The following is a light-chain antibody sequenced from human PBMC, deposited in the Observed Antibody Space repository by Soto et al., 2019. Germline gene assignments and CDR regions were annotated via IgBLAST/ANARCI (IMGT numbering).Light chain of an antibody. CDR3: QQYGTSPYT. CDR1: QSVTSSY. J-gene: IGKJ5*01. Sequence: SPGTLSLSPGEGATLSCRASQSVTSSYLAWYQKKPGRAPRLLIYAASNRANGIPDRFSGSGSGTDFTLTISRLEPEDFAVYYCQQYGTSPYTFGQGTRLEIK. CDR2: AAS. V-gene: IGKV3-20*01.